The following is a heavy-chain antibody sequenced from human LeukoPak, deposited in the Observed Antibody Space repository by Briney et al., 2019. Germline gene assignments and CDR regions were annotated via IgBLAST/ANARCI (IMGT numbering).Heavy chain of an antibody. CDR1: GFTFSTYA. V-gene: IGHV3-23*01. CDR2: ISGSGGSA. Sequence: GGSLRLSCVASGFTFSTYAMSWVRQAPGKGLEWVSDISGSGGSAYYADSVKGRFTISRDNSKNTLYLQMNSLRAEDTAVYYCAKDQRYSSGWYDYWGQGTLVTVSS. J-gene: IGHJ4*02. CDR3: AKDQRYSSGWYDY. D-gene: IGHD6-19*01.